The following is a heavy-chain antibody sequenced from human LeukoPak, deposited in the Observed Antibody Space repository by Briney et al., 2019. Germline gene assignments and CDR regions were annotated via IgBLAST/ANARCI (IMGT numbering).Heavy chain of an antibody. CDR3: ARDGRGIEVAGNYYFGMDV. V-gene: IGHV4-59*01. J-gene: IGHJ6*02. D-gene: IGHD6-19*01. Sequence: SETPSLTCAVYGGSFSGYYWSWIRQPPGRGLEWIGYIHSSGGTTYNPSLKSRVTMSVDTSENQFSPKLKSVTAADTAVYYCARDGRGIEVAGNYYFGMDVWGQGTTVTVS. CDR2: IHSSGGT. CDR1: GGSFSGYY.